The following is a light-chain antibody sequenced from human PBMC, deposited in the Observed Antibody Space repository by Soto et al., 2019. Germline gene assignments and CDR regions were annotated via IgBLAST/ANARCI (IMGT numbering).Light chain of an antibody. CDR1: IDDVGAYNY. CDR2: DVN. Sequence: SVVTQPASVSGSPGQSITISCTGTIDDVGAYNYVSWYQQRPGSAPQLIMYDVNNRPSGASHRFSGSKSGHTAYLTISGLQSHDEANYHCSSYTSTYSLVFGTGTKVTVL. V-gene: IGLV2-14*03. CDR3: SSYTSTYSLV. J-gene: IGLJ1*01.